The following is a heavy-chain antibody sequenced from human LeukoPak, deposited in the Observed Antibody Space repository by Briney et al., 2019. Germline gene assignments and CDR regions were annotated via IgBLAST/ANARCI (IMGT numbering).Heavy chain of an antibody. V-gene: IGHV3-23*01. CDR1: GFHFSDYY. CDR3: AKRMIRGVNHDAFDL. CDR2: VSGSGGST. D-gene: IGHD3-10*01. Sequence: GGSLRLSCTASGFHFSDYYMSWIRQAPGKGLEWVSAVSGSGGSTYYADSVKGLFTISRDNSKNTLYLQMNSLRAEDTAVYYCAKRMIRGVNHDAFDLWGQGTMVTVSS. J-gene: IGHJ3*01.